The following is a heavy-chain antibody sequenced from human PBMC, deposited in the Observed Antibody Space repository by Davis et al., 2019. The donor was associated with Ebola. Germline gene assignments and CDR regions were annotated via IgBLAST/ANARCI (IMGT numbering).Heavy chain of an antibody. J-gene: IGHJ4*02. CDR3: ARDPGYSGSAGFDS. CDR2: LHRGGRI. V-gene: IGHV3-53*01. CDR1: GFTFSSYS. D-gene: IGHD5-12*01. Sequence: GGSLRLSCAASGFTFSSYSMNWVRQVPGKGLEWVSSLHRGGRIYYADSVKGRFTISRENSKNTLFLEMNYLRTDDTAVYYCARDPGYSGSAGFDSWGQGTLVTVSS.